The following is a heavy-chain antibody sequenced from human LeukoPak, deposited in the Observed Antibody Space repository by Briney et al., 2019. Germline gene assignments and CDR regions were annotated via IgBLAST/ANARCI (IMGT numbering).Heavy chain of an antibody. J-gene: IGHJ4*02. V-gene: IGHV3-23*01. CDR2: ITGGSAYT. CDR1: GFNFDNYA. Sequence: GGSLRLSCAASGFNFDNYAMSWVRQAPGKGLEWVSSITGGSAYTYYADSVKGRFTISRDNSKNTLYLQMNSLRAEDTALYYCAKVESTSSHFYWGQGTLVTVSS. D-gene: IGHD2-2*01. CDR3: AKVESTSSHFY.